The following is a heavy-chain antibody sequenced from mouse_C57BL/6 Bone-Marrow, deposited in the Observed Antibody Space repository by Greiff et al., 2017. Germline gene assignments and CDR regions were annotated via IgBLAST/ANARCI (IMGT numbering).Heavy chain of an antibody. CDR2: INPYNGGT. D-gene: IGHD2-5*01. CDR3: ARGNCGYSNYGREMDY. V-gene: IGHV1-19*01. Sequence: VQLQQSGPVLVKPGASVKMSCTASGYTFTDYYMNWVKQSHGKSLEWIGVINPYNGGTSYNQKFKGKATLTVDKSSSTAYMQLNSLTSEDSAVYYCARGNCGYSNYGREMDYWGQGTSVTVSS. J-gene: IGHJ4*01. CDR1: GYTFTDYY.